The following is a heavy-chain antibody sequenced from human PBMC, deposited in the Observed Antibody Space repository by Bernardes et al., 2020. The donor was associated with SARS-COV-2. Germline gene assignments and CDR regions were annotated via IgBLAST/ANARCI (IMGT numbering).Heavy chain of an antibody. CDR1: GGSFSGYY. D-gene: IGHD4-17*01. CDR2: INHSGST. J-gene: IGHJ4*02. Sequence: SETLSLTCAVYGGSFSGYYWSWIRQPPGKGLEWIGEINHSGSTNYNPSLKSRVTISVDTSKNQFSLKLSSVTAADTAVYYCARGSLDYGDLYSPFDYWGQGTLVTVSS. CDR3: ARGSLDYGDLYSPFDY. V-gene: IGHV4-34*01.